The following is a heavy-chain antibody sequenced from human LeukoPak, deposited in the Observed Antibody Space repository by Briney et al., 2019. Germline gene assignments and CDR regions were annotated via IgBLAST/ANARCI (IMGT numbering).Heavy chain of an antibody. V-gene: IGHV4-59*01. CDR2: IYYSGST. J-gene: IGHJ4*02. Sequence: SETLSLTCTASGGSISSYYWSWIRQPPEKGLEWIGYIYYSGSTNYNPSLKSRVTISVDTSKNQFSLKLSSVTAADTAVYYCARELANWGYFDYWGQGTLVTVSS. D-gene: IGHD7-27*01. CDR1: GGSISSYY. CDR3: ARELANWGYFDY.